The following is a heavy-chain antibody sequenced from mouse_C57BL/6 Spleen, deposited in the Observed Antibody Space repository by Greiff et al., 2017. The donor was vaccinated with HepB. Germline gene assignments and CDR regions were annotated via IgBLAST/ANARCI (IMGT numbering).Heavy chain of an antibody. CDR2: SRNKANDYTT. J-gene: IGHJ3*01. D-gene: IGHD1-1*01. Sequence: EVQVVESGGGLVQSGRSLRLSCATSGFTFSDFYMEWVRQAPGKGQEGIVASRNKANDYTTEYSASVKGRFIVSRDTSQSILYLQMNALRAEDTAIYYCARDARDYYGSPWFAYWGQGTLVTVSA. CDR1: GFTFSDFY. CDR3: ARDARDYYGSPWFAY. V-gene: IGHV7-1*01.